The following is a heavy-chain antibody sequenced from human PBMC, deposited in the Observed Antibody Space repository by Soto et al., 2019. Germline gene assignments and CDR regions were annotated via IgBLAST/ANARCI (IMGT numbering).Heavy chain of an antibody. CDR3: ARGKYYYDSSGYPPVPLIYFDY. D-gene: IGHD3-22*01. Sequence: APVKVSCMASGYTVTSYYMHWVRQAPGQGREWMGIINPSGGSTSYAQKFQRRVTMTRDTSTGTVYMELSSMRSEDTAVYYCARGKYYYDSSGYPPVPLIYFDYWGQGTLVTVSS. CDR1: GYTVTSYY. J-gene: IGHJ4*02. CDR2: INPSGGST. V-gene: IGHV1-46*01.